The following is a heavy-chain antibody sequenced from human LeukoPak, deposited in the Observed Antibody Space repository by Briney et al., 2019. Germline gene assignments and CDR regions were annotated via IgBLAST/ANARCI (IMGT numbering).Heavy chain of an antibody. J-gene: IGHJ4*02. V-gene: IGHV3-33*01. Sequence: GGSLRLSCAASGFSFDTHGMHWVRQAPGKGLEWVAVIWYDGSKKYYADSVKGRFTISRDNSKKSLFLQMNSLRAEDTSLYYCARDVFADSSGGSFDFWGQGTLVTVSS. D-gene: IGHD3-16*01. CDR3: ARDVFADSSGGSFDF. CDR1: GFSFDTHG. CDR2: IWYDGSKK.